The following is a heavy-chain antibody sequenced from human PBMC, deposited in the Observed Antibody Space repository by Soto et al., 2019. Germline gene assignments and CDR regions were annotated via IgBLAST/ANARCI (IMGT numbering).Heavy chain of an antibody. CDR1: GFTFSSYG. CDR3: ARESFTYYYDSSGYYYDY. Sequence: WGSLRLCCAASGFTFSSYGMHGVRQAPGKGLEWVAVIWYDGSNKYYADSVKGRFTISRDNSKNTLYLQMNSLRAEDTAVYYCARESFTYYYDSSGYYYDYWGQGTLVTVSS. CDR2: IWYDGSNK. D-gene: IGHD3-22*01. J-gene: IGHJ4*02. V-gene: IGHV3-33*01.